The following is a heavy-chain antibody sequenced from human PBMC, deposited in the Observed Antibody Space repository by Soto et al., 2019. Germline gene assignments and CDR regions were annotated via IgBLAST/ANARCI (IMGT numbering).Heavy chain of an antibody. CDR3: ATNGDCSRGICYWHVEY. V-gene: IGHV3-23*01. Sequence: GGSLRLSCAASGFNFNYYAMNWVRRAPGKGLEWVSAISASGGDTYYADSVKGRFTISRDNSKNTQSPQMNSLRAEDTAVYYCATNGDCSRGICYWHVEYWGQGILVPVSS. D-gene: IGHD2-15*01. J-gene: IGHJ4*02. CDR1: GFNFNYYA. CDR2: ISASGGDT.